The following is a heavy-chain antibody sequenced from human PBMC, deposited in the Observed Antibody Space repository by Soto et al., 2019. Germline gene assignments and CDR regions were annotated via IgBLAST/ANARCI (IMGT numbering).Heavy chain of an antibody. CDR3: SRVKYDSFCSYLDP. J-gene: IGHJ5*02. CDR2: IYDSGST. Sequence: PSETLSLTCAVSGYSISSSNWWGWIRQSPGKGLEWIGYIYDSGSTYYNPSLKSRVTMSVDTSKNQFSLKLSSVTAVDTAVYYLSRVKYDSFCSYLDPWGQGNQVTVSS. V-gene: IGHV4-28*03. D-gene: IGHD3-16*01. CDR1: GYSISSSNW.